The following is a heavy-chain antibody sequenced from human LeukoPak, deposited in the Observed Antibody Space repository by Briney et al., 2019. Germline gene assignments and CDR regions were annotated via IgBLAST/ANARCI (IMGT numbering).Heavy chain of an antibody. J-gene: IGHJ3*02. Sequence: PGGSLRLSCAASGFTVSSNYMSWVRQAPGKGLEWVSVIYSGGSTYYADSVKGRFTISRDNSKNTLYLQMNSLRAEDTAVYYCARAEYSSSPLIKGEAGHAFDIWGQGTMVTVSS. CDR3: ARAEYSSSPLIKGEAGHAFDI. CDR1: GFTVSSNY. D-gene: IGHD6-6*01. V-gene: IGHV3-66*01. CDR2: IYSGGST.